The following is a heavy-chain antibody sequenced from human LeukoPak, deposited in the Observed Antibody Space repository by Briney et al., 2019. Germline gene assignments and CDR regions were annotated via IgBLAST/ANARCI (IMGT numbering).Heavy chain of an antibody. CDR3: ARDRATRGYFEY. Sequence: PGGSLRLSCVASGFSFSDYYMSWVRQAPGKGLEWVSYISSSGSTIYYADSVKGRFTISRDNAKNSLYLQMNSLRAEDTAVYYCARDRATRGYFEYWGQGTLVTVSS. CDR1: GFSFSDYY. CDR2: ISSSGSTI. D-gene: IGHD1-26*01. V-gene: IGHV3-11*04. J-gene: IGHJ4*02.